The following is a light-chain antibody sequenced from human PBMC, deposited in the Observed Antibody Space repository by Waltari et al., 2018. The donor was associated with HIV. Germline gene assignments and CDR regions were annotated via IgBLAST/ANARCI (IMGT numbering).Light chain of an antibody. V-gene: IGLV3-19*01. J-gene: IGLJ3*02. CDR1: SLRTYS. CDR3: NSQDSSSSHNWV. Sequence: SSELTQDPTVSVALGQTVRITCQGDSLRTYSARWYQQKPGQAPVLVIYARNNRPSGIPDRFSASSSGNTASLTITGAQAEDEADYYCNSQDSSSSHNWVFGGGTKLTVL. CDR2: ARN.